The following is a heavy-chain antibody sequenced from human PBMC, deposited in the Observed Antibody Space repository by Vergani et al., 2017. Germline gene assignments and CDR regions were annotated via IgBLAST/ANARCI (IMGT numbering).Heavy chain of an antibody. V-gene: IGHV4-34*02. Sequence: QVHLQQRGAGVLKPSETLSLTCGVIGGSLSGYFWSWIRQSPGRGLEWIGEITAIGSAKYSPSATSRVTISVDTSRGEFTLTVTSVTAADTGLYFCASRPPGLNLGSKSNAWTFDSWGQGTLVTVSS. CDR2: ITAIGSA. CDR3: ASRPPGLNLGSKSNAWTFDS. CDR1: GGSLSGYF. J-gene: IGHJ4*02. D-gene: IGHD3-16*01.